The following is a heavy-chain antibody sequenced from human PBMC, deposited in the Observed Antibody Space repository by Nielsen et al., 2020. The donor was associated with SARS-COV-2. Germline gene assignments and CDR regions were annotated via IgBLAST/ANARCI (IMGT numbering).Heavy chain of an antibody. J-gene: IGHJ3*02. CDR2: ISNSGSVI. D-gene: IGHD6-19*01. Sequence: GESLKISCAASGFTFRNHEMNWARQIPGKGLEWVSYISNSGSVISYADSVKGRFTISRDNAQNSLYLQMNSLRVEDTGFYYCARDPGVAVGEDGFDIWGQGTMVTVSS. CDR1: GFTFRNHE. CDR3: ARDPGVAVGEDGFDI. V-gene: IGHV3-48*03.